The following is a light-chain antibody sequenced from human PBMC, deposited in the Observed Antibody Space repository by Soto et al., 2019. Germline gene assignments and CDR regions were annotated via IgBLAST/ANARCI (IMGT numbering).Light chain of an antibody. CDR3: HQSFETPPT. J-gene: IGKJ2*01. CDR1: EDIRSY. CDR2: AAS. V-gene: IGKV1-39*01. Sequence: IQMTQPPPSLSASVGDRVTITCRASEDIRSYLNWYQQKPGKAPKLLISAASSLESGVPSRFSGGESGTDFTLTINSLQPEDVATYFCHQSFETPPTFGRGTKLEIK.